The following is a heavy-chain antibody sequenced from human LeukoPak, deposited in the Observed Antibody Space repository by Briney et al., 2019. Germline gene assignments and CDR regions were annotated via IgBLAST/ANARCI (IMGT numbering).Heavy chain of an antibody. J-gene: IGHJ2*01. CDR1: GFTFSSYW. CDR3: ARDRTRYWYFDL. CDR2: IKQDGSEK. D-gene: IGHD1-1*01. Sequence: GGSLRLSCAAAGFTFSSYWMSWVRQAPGKGLKWVANIKQDGSEKYYVDSVKGRFTISRDNAKNSLYLQMNSLRAEDTAVYYCARDRTRYWYFDLWGRGTLVTVSS. V-gene: IGHV3-7*01.